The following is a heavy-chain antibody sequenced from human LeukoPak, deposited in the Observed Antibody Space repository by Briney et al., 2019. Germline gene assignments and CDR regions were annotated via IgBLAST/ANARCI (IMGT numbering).Heavy chain of an antibody. J-gene: IGHJ4*02. CDR2: ISGSGSTT. CDR1: GFTFSSYA. CDR3: ARDFLSDENQLRLAAPFVY. D-gene: IGHD2-2*01. Sequence: SGGSLRLSCAASGFTFSSYAMTWVRQAPGKGLEWVSAISGSGSTTYYAASVKGRFTISRDNSKNTLYLQMSSLRAEDTAVYYCARDFLSDENQLRLAAPFVYWGQGTLVTVSS. V-gene: IGHV3-23*01.